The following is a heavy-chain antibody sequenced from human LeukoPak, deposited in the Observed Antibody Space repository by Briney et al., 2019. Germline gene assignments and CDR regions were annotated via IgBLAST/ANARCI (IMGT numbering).Heavy chain of an antibody. Sequence: SETLSLTCTVSGGSISSSSYYWGWIRQPPGKGLEWIGSIYYSGSTYYNPSLKSRVTISVDTSKNQFSLKLSSVTAADTAVYYCARLNPLSSSWYFSSDYWGQGTLVTVSS. CDR3: ARLNPLSSSWYFSSDY. D-gene: IGHD6-13*01. V-gene: IGHV4-39*01. CDR2: IYYSGST. J-gene: IGHJ4*02. CDR1: GGSISSSSYY.